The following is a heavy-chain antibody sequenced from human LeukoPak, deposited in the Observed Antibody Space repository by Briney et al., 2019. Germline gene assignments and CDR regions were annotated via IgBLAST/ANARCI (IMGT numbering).Heavy chain of an antibody. CDR1: GYAFSRIT. D-gene: IGHD6-13*01. J-gene: IGHJ3*02. V-gene: IGHV1-18*01. CDR2: ISLYNGNT. CDR3: ASPSSSYHDAFDI. Sequence: ASVKVSCKASGYAFSRITISWVRQAPGQGLGWMGWISLYNGNTNYAQKFQGSVTMTRDTSTTTVSMELRSLRSDDTAVYYCASPSSSYHDAFDIWGQGTMVTVSS.